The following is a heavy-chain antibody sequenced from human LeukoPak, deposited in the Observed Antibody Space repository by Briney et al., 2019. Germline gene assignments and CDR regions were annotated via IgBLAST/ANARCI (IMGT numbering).Heavy chain of an antibody. D-gene: IGHD5-18*01. J-gene: IGHJ4*02. Sequence: GGSLRLSCAAFGFTFSSYSMNWVRQAPGKGLEWVSSISSSSSYIYYADSVKGRFTISRDNAKNSLYLQMNSLRAEDAAVYYCARSIRGYSYVLDYWGQGTLVTVSS. CDR2: ISSSSSYI. CDR1: GFTFSSYS. V-gene: IGHV3-21*01. CDR3: ARSIRGYSYVLDY.